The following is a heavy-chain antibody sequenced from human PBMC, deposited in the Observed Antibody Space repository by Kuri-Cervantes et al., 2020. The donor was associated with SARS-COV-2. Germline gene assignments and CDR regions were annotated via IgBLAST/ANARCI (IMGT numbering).Heavy chain of an antibody. CDR1: GGTFNNYA. CDR3: ARDENYDFWSCYYPPLVL. J-gene: IGHJ4*02. D-gene: IGHD3-3*01. Sequence: VKVSCKSSGGTFNNYAISWVRQAPGQGLEWMGGIIRASPTYAQKFHGRVTLISDESTSTVYMELSSLASEDTAMYFCARDENYDFWSCYYPPLVLWGQGTLVTVSS. V-gene: IGHV1-69*13. CDR2: IIRASP.